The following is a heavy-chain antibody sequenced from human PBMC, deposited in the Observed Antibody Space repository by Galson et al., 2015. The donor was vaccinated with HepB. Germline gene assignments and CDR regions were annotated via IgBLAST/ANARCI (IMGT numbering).Heavy chain of an antibody. CDR3: ARDPFVSRYSNYPVVNY. D-gene: IGHD4-11*01. V-gene: IGHV3-21*01. CDR2: ISSSSSYI. Sequence: SLRLSCAASGFTFSSYSMNWVRQAPGKGLEWVSSISSSSSYIYYADSVKGRFTISRDNAKNSLYLQMNSLRAEDTAVYYCARDPFVSRYSNYPVVNYWGQGALVTVSS. CDR1: GFTFSSYS. J-gene: IGHJ4*02.